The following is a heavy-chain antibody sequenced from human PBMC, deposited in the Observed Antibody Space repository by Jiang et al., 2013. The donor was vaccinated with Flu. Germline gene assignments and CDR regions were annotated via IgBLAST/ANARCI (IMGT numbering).Heavy chain of an antibody. Sequence: QMPGKGLEWMGIIYPGDSDTRYSPSFQGQVTISADKSISTAYLQWSSLKASDTAMYYCARPSGPLPEFWSGYYNQGDAFDIWGQGTMVTVSS. V-gene: IGHV5-51*01. CDR2: IYPGDSDT. J-gene: IGHJ3*02. D-gene: IGHD3-3*01. CDR3: ARPSGPLPEFWSGYYNQGDAFDI.